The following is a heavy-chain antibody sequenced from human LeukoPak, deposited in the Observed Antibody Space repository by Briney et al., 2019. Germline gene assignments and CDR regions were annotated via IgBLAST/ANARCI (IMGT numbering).Heavy chain of an antibody. CDR2: ISYSGTT. CDR3: ARHGSGTSLALYP. D-gene: IGHD3-10*01. V-gene: IGHV4-59*08. Sequence: SETLSLTRTVSGVSMSSYYWSWIRQSPGKGLEWVGYISYSGTTNYNPSLKSRVTISLGTSKNRFSLNLTSVTAADTAVYYCARHGSGTSLALYPWGQGTLVTVSS. CDR1: GVSMSSYY. J-gene: IGHJ5*02.